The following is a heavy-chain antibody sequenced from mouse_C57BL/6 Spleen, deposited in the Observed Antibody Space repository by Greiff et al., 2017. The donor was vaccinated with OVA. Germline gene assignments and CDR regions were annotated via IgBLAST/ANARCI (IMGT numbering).Heavy chain of an antibody. CDR2: IDPETGGT. Sequence: VQRVESGAELVRPGASVTLSCKASGYTFTDYEMHWVKQTPVHGLEWIGAIDPETGGTAYNQKFKGKAILTADKSSSTAYMELRSLTSEDSAVYYCTNLYYGNYAWFAYWGQGTLVTVSA. V-gene: IGHV1-15*01. CDR1: GYTFTDYE. CDR3: TNLYYGNYAWFAY. J-gene: IGHJ3*01. D-gene: IGHD2-1*01.